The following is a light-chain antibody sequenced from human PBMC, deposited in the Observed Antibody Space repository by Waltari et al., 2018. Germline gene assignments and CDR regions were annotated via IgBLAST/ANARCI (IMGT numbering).Light chain of an antibody. CDR1: QDISNW. CDR3: QQANTFPRT. CDR2: GAT. J-gene: IGKJ4*01. Sequence: DIQMTQSPSFVSASVGDTVTISCRASQDISNWLAWFQQKPGKAPKLLLFGATTLQSGVPSRFGGTGSGTDFTLTISSLQPEDFATYYCQQANTFPRTFGGGTRVEIK. V-gene: IGKV1-12*01.